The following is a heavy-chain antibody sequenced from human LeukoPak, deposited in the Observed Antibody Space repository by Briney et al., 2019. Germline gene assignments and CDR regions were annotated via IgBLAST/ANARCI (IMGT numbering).Heavy chain of an antibody. D-gene: IGHD6-13*01. CDR3: ARGPELAAGSNFDY. CDR2: IYYSGST. CDR1: GGSISSYY. V-gene: IGHV4-59*01. Sequence: PSETLSLTCTVSGGSISSYYWSWIRQPPGKGQEWIGYIYYSGSTSYNPSLKSRVTISVDTSKNHFSLKVTSVTAADTAVYYCARGPELAAGSNFDYWGQGILVTVSS. J-gene: IGHJ4*02.